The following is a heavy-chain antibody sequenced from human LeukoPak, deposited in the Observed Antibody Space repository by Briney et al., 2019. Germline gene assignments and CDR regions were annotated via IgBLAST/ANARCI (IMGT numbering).Heavy chain of an antibody. Sequence: SETLSLTCTVSGGSISSGDYYWSWIRQPPGKGLEWIGSIYYSGSTYYNPSLKGRVTISVDTSKNQFSLKLSSVTAADTAVYYCARHITRLRPFDYWGQGTLVTVSS. D-gene: IGHD1-20*01. J-gene: IGHJ4*02. CDR2: IYYSGST. CDR1: GGSISSGDYY. V-gene: IGHV4-39*01. CDR3: ARHITRLRPFDY.